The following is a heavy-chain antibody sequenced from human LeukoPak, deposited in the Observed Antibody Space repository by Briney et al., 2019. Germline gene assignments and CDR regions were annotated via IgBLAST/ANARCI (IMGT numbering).Heavy chain of an antibody. CDR3: VKDGSTVTTPKFDY. V-gene: IGHV3-64D*06. Sequence: TGGSLRLSCSASGFTFSSYPMHWVRQAPGKGLEYVSAISSDGGSTYYADSVKGRFTISRDNSKNTLYLQMSSLRAEDTAVYYCVKDGSTVTTPKFDYWGQGTLVTVSS. CDR2: ISSDGGST. J-gene: IGHJ4*02. CDR1: GFTFSSYP. D-gene: IGHD4-17*01.